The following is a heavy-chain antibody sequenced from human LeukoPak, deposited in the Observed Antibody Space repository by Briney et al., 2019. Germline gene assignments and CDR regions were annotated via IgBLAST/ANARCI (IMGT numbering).Heavy chain of an antibody. J-gene: IGHJ4*02. CDR2: FDPEDGET. CDR1: GYTLTELS. CDR3: ATSGSYYDSSGPMY. D-gene: IGHD3-22*01. Sequence: GASVKVSCKVSGYTLTELSMHWVRQAPGKGLEWMGGFDPEDGETIYAQKFQGRVTMTEDTSTDTAYMELSSLRSEDTAVYYCATSGSYYDSSGPMYWGQGTLVTVSS. V-gene: IGHV1-24*01.